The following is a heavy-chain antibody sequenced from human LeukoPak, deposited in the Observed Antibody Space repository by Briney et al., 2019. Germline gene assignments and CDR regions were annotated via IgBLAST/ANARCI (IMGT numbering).Heavy chain of an antibody. CDR3: ARENWYSDY. D-gene: IGHD1-1*01. CDR2: VNPDSGGT. Sequence: ASVKVSCKASGYTFTNYRLHWVRQAHRQGLEWMGWVNPDSGGTNYQQNFQGRVTMTRDTSISTVYMELSRLRSDDTAVYYCARENWYSDYWGQGTLVTVSS. J-gene: IGHJ4*02. V-gene: IGHV1-2*02. CDR1: GYTFTNYR.